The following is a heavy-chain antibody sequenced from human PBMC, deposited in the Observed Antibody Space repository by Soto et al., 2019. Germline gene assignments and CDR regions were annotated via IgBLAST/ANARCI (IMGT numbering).Heavy chain of an antibody. CDR1: GGSISSYY. J-gene: IGHJ4*02. D-gene: IGHD3-16*02. V-gene: IGHV4-59*01. Sequence: ASETLSLTCAVSGGSISSYYWSWIRQPPGKGLEWIGYIYYSENTNYNTNYNPSLKSRLTFSMDTSKNHFSLKLTSVTAADTAVYYCARVPYRNDNWYDLYYFDHWGQGALVTVSS. CDR3: ARVPYRNDNWYDLYYFDH. CDR2: IYYSENTNYNT.